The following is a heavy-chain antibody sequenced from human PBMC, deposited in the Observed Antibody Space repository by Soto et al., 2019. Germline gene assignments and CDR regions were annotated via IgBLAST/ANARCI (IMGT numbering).Heavy chain of an antibody. J-gene: IGHJ4*02. CDR2: IHHSGNT. CDR3: ARVPRYYHDSVGQYWSKKYYFDF. CDR1: GGTFSEYY. D-gene: IGHD3-22*01. Sequence: QVQLQQWGAGLLKPSETLSLTCAVYGGTFSEYYWSWIRQSPGKGLERIGGIHHSGNTNYNPSLNSPVTISVDTSKNQLSLKLISVTASDTAVYYGARVPRYYHDSVGQYWSKKYYFDFWGQGTLVTVSS. V-gene: IGHV4-34*01.